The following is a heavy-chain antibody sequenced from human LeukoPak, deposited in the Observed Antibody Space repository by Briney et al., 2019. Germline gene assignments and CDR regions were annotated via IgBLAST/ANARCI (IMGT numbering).Heavy chain of an antibody. J-gene: IGHJ4*02. V-gene: IGHV3-9*01. CDR3: AKGRLYDFWSGYSDPGDYFDY. CDR1: GFAFIDYA. CDR2: LSWSSVTS. D-gene: IGHD3-3*01. Sequence: GGSLRLSCEASGFAFIDYAMHWVRQAPGKGLEWVSGLSWSSVTSSYADSVKGRFTISRDNAKNALHLQMNSLRIEDTALYYCAKGRLYDFWSGYSDPGDYFDYWGQGTLVTVSS.